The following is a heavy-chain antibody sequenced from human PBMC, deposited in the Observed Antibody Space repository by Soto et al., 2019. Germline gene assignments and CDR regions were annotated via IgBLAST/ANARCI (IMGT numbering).Heavy chain of an antibody. J-gene: IGHJ4*02. D-gene: IGHD6-13*01. CDR2: IKSKTDGGTT. CDR1: GFTFSNAW. V-gene: IGHV3-15*01. CDR3: TTGLGSSWYGFDY. Sequence: PGGSLRLSCAASGFTFSNAWMSWVRQAPGKGLEWVGRIKSKTDGGTTDYAAPVKGRFTISRDDSKNTLYLQMNSLKTEDTAVYYCTTGLGSSWYGFDYWGQGTLVTVSS.